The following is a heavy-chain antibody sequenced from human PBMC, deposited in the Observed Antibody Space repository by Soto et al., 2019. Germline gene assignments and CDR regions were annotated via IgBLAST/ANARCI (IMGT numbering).Heavy chain of an antibody. CDR2: INVDGSTT. V-gene: IGHV3-74*01. D-gene: IGHD2-8*02. CDR1: GFTFTTYW. J-gene: IGHJ4*02. Sequence: GGSLRLSCEASGFTFTTYWMHWVRQVPGKGLVWVSRINVDGSTTGYVDSVKGRFTISRDNAKNTLYLQMNSLRAEDTAVYYCVRDQDTYALAVFNYWSQGTQVTVSS. CDR3: VRDQDTYALAVFNY.